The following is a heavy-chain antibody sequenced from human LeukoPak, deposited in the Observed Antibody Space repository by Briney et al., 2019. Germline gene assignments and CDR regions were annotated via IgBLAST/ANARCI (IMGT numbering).Heavy chain of an antibody. Sequence: GGSLRLSCAASGFTFSYYDMSWVRQAPGKGLEWVSVIYSGGSTYYADSVKGRFTISRDNSKNTLYLQMNSLRAEDTAVYYCARDFRYSSGWYTWGAFDIWGQGTMVTVSS. D-gene: IGHD6-19*01. J-gene: IGHJ3*02. V-gene: IGHV3-66*01. CDR2: IYSGGST. CDR3: ARDFRYSSGWYTWGAFDI. CDR1: GFTFSYYD.